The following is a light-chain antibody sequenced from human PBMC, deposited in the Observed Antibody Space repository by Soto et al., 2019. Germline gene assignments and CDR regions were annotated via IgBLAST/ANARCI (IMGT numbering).Light chain of an antibody. Sequence: EIVLTQSPATLSLSPGERATLSCRASQSLSSYLAWYQQKPGQAPRLLIYDASNRATGIPARFSGSGSGTDFTLTISSLEPEDFAVYYCQQGSSWPRTFVQGTKVEIK. J-gene: IGKJ1*01. V-gene: IGKV3-11*01. CDR3: QQGSSWPRT. CDR2: DAS. CDR1: QSLSSY.